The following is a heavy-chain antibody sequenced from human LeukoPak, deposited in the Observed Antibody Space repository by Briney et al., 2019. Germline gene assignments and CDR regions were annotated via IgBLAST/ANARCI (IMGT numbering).Heavy chain of an antibody. CDR2: ISSSGSTI. Sequence: GGSLRLSCAASGFTFSSYEMNWVRQAPGKGLEWVSYISSSGSTICYADSVKGRFTISRDNAKNSLYLQMNSLRAEDTAVYYCARLYCSGGSCYYDYWGQGTLVTVSS. CDR3: ARLYCSGGSCYYDY. D-gene: IGHD2-15*01. CDR1: GFTFSSYE. V-gene: IGHV3-48*03. J-gene: IGHJ4*02.